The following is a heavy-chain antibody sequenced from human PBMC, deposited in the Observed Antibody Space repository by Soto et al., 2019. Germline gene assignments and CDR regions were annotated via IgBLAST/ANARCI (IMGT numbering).Heavy chain of an antibody. CDR2: IYYSGST. J-gene: IGHJ4*02. CDR1: GGSISSGDYY. CDR3: GRLEGLATISYYFDY. Sequence: PSETLSLTCTVSGGSISSGDYYWSWIRQPPGKGLEWIGYIYYSGSTYYNPSLESRVTISVDTSKNQFSLKLMSVAAADTAVYYCGRLEGLATISYYFDYWGQGALVTVSS. D-gene: IGHD3-9*01. V-gene: IGHV4-30-4*01.